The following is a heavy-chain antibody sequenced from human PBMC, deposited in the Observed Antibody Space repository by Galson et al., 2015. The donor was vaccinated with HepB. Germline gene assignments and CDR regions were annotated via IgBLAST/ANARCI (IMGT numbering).Heavy chain of an antibody. V-gene: IGHV2-5*01. CDR1: GSSLSTSGVG. Sequence: PALVTPTQTLTLTCTFSGSSLSTSGVGVGWIRQRPGKALEWLALIYWNDDKRYSPSLKSRLTITKDTSKKQVVLTMTNVDPVDTATYYCAHTYSSFWYVGYFQHWGQGTLFTVSS. D-gene: IGHD6-13*01. J-gene: IGHJ1*01. CDR2: IYWNDDK. CDR3: AHTYSSFWYVGYFQH.